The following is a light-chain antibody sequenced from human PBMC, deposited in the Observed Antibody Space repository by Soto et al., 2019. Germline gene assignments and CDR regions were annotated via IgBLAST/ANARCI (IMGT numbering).Light chain of an antibody. CDR1: RSLDSGQ. CDR3: QQYGDSPRT. Sequence: EIVLTQSPVTLSLSPWESATLSCRASRSLDSGQLAWYQQKVGRAPRLLIHDAFMRATGIPDRFSGSGSGTDFTLTIARLEPEDFAVYYCQQYGDSPRTFGQGTRLEIK. CDR2: DAF. J-gene: IGKJ5*01. V-gene: IGKV3-20*01.